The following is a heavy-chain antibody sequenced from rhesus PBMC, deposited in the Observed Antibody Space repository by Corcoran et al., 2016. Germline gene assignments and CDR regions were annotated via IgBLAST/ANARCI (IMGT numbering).Heavy chain of an antibody. J-gene: IGHJ5-1*01. CDR2: LIERGDPQ. Sequence: DVQLVESGGGLVKPGGSLRLSCVASGFIFSSYEMHWVRRAASLLIERGDPQSTEASGKCSSPIGGDNAKNSLFRQMTSRNAEDTAVYYCTRNPDYPYNRFDVWGAGVVVTVSS. CDR3: TRNPDYPYNRFDV. V-gene: IGHV3-100*02. CDR1: GFIFSSYE. D-gene: IGHD3-9*01.